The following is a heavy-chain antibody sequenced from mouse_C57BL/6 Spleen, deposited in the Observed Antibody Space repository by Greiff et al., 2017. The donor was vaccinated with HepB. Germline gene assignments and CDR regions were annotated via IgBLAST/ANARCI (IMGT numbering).Heavy chain of an antibody. J-gene: IGHJ2*01. CDR3: ARGPYYYGSSNDY. CDR2: INPNNGGT. D-gene: IGHD1-1*01. Sequence: EVQLQQSGPELVKPGASVKISCKASGYTFTDYYMNWVKQSHGKSLEWIGDINPNNGGTSYNQKFKGKATLTVDKSSSTAYMELRSLTSEDSAVYYCARGPYYYGSSNDYWGQGTTLTVSS. CDR1: GYTFTDYY. V-gene: IGHV1-26*01.